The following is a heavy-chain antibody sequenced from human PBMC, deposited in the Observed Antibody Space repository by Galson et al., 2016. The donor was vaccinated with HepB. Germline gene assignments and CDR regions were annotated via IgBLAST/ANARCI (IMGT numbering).Heavy chain of an antibody. CDR1: GFTFRSYA. CDR2: IWYDGSDK. V-gene: IGHV3-33*01. CDR3: ARDETGYCRSTSCYTYYHGMDV. Sequence: SLRLSCAASGFTFRSYALHWVRQAPGKGLAWVAVIWYDGSDKYYADSVKGRFTISRDNSKNTLYLQMISLRAEDTAVYCCARDETGYCRSTSCYTYYHGMDVWGQGTTVTVS. J-gene: IGHJ6*02. D-gene: IGHD2-2*02.